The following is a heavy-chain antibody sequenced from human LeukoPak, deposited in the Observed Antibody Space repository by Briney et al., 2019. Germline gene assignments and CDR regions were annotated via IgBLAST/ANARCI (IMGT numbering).Heavy chain of an antibody. J-gene: IGHJ4*02. CDR2: IYPGDSDT. CDR1: GYRFTSYW. D-gene: IGHD6-13*01. V-gene: IGHV5-51*01. CDR3: ARFESIAAAVTFDY. Sequence: GESLQISCKGSGYRFTSYWIGWVRQLPAKGLEWMGIIYPGDSDTRYRPSFQGQVPISADKSISTAYLQWSSLKASDTAMYYCARFESIAAAVTFDYWGQGTLVTVSS.